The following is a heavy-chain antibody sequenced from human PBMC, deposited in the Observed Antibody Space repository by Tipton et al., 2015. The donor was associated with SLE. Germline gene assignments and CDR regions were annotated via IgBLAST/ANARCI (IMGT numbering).Heavy chain of an antibody. V-gene: IGHV4-59*01. Sequence: TLSLTCTVSGVPIRSDYWTWIRQPPGKGLEWIGNIYYNGNTRYNPTLKSRVVISVDTSKKQFFLKLRSVTAADTAVYFCARDNQLVIGDYSYYYGLDVWGQGTTVTVSS. D-gene: IGHD6-13*01. CDR3: ARDNQLVIGDYSYYYGLDV. CDR2: IYYNGNT. J-gene: IGHJ6*02. CDR1: GVPIRSDY.